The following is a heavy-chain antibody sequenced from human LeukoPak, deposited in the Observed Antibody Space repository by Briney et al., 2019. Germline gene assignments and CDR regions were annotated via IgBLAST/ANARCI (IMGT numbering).Heavy chain of an antibody. Sequence: PSETLSLTCAVYGGSFSGYYWSWIRQPPGKGLEWIGEINHSGSTNYNLSLKSRVTISVDTSKNQFSLKLSSVTAADTAVYYCAGPAYGDYYYWGQGTLVTVSS. CDR3: AGPAYGDYYY. D-gene: IGHD4-17*01. CDR2: INHSGST. V-gene: IGHV4-34*01. CDR1: GGSFSGYY. J-gene: IGHJ4*02.